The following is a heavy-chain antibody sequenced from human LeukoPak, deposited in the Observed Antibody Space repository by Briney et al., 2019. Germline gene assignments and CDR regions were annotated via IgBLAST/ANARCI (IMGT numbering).Heavy chain of an antibody. D-gene: IGHD1-7*01. CDR3: AREDWNYRFDP. CDR2: VKQDGSEK. Sequence: GGSLRLSCAASGFTFSSYWMSWVRQAPGKGLEWVANVKQDGSEKYYVDSVKGRFTISRDNAKNSLYLQMNSLRAEDTAVYYCAREDWNYRFDPWGQGTLVTVSS. J-gene: IGHJ5*02. CDR1: GFTFSSYW. V-gene: IGHV3-7*01.